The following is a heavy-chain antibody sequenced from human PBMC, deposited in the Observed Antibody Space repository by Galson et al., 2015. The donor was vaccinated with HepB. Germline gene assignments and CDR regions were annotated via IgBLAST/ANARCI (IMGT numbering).Heavy chain of an antibody. CDR2: LRYDGSSE. D-gene: IGHD6-19*01. Sequence: SLRLSCAAPGFSFSTYDMRWVRQAPGKGLEWMAVLRYDGSSEFYADSVKGRFTISRDNSKNTLYLQMNKLSDEDTAVYHCARVMYSSGWRDVYDMWGQGTMGTVSS. J-gene: IGHJ3*02. CDR3: ARVMYSSGWRDVYDM. V-gene: IGHV3-33*01. CDR1: GFSFSTYD.